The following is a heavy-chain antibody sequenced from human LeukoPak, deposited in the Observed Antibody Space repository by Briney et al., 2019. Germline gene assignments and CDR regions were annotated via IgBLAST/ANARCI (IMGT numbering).Heavy chain of an antibody. Sequence: ASVKVSCKASGYTFTGYYMHWVRQAPGQGLEWMGWINPNSGGTNYAQKFQGRVTMTRDRPISIAYMELRGLRSEDTAVYYCAKGSTAGDYYYYIDVWGKGTTVTISS. CDR3: AKGSTAGDYYYYIDV. J-gene: IGHJ6*03. CDR1: GYTFTGYY. D-gene: IGHD6-13*01. V-gene: IGHV1-2*02. CDR2: INPNSGGT.